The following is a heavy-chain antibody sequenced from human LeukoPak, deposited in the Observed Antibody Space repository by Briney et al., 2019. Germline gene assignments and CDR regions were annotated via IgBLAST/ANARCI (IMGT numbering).Heavy chain of an antibody. D-gene: IGHD5-18*01. Sequence: GESLQISCKGSGYGFTNYWITWVRQMPGKRLEWMGRIDPSDSYTNSSPSFQGHVTISTDKSTSTAYLQWSSLKAPDTAMYYCARQRYSYYNDYWGQGTLVTVSS. CDR2: IDPSDSYT. J-gene: IGHJ4*02. V-gene: IGHV5-10-1*01. CDR3: ARQRYSYYNDY. CDR1: GYGFTNYW.